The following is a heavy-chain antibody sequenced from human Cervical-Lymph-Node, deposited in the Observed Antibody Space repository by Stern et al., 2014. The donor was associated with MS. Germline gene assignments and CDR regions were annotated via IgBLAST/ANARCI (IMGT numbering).Heavy chain of an antibody. CDR2: IWYAVNNK. J-gene: IGHJ4*02. CDR3: ARDNDIVVLPAALDY. CDR1: GFTFSSYG. V-gene: IGHV3-33*01. Sequence: QDQLVQSGGGVVQPGRSLRLSCAASGFTFSSYGMHWVRQAPGKALEWVAGIWYAVNNKYYADSVKGRFTISRDNSKNSLYLQMNTLRAEDTAVYYCARDNDIVVLPAALDYWGQGTLVTVSS. D-gene: IGHD2-2*01.